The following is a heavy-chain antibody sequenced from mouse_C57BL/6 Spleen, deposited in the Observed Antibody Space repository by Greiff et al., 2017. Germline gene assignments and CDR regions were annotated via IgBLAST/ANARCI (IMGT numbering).Heavy chain of an antibody. CDR2: IWSGGST. J-gene: IGHJ4*01. D-gene: IGHD2-1*01. CDR3: ASSMVRYAMDY. V-gene: IGHV2-2*01. CDR1: GFALTSYG. Sequence: VQLQQSGPGLVQPSQSLSITCTVSGFALTSYGVHWVRQSPGKGLEWLGVIWSGGSTDYNAAFISRLGISKDNSKCQVFFKMNSLQADDAARYHCASSMVRYAMDYWGKGTSVTVSS.